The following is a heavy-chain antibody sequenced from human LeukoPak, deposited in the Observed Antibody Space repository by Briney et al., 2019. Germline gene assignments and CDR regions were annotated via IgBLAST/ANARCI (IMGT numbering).Heavy chain of an antibody. D-gene: IGHD6-19*01. J-gene: IGHJ3*02. CDR3: ASSKAPPAVAGDAFDI. CDR1: GGSISSYY. Sequence: SETLSLTCTVSGGSISSYYWSRIRQPPGKGLEWFAYIYYSGSTNYNPSLKSRVTISVDTSKNQFSLRLSSVTAADTAVYYCASSKAPPAVAGDAFDIWGQGTMVTVSS. V-gene: IGHV4-59*01. CDR2: IYYSGST.